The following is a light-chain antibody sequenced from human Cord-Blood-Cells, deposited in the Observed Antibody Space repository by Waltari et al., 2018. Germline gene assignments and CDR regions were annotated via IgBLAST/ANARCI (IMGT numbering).Light chain of an antibody. J-gene: IGLJ2*01. V-gene: IGLV3-25*03. CDR2: KDS. CDR1: ALPKQY. Sequence: ELTPPPSVSVSPGQTARITCSGDALPKQYAYWYQQKPGQAPVLVIYKDSERPSGIPERFSGSSSGTTVTLTISGVQAEDEADYYCQSADSSGTYVVFGGGTKLTVL. CDR3: QSADSSGTYVV.